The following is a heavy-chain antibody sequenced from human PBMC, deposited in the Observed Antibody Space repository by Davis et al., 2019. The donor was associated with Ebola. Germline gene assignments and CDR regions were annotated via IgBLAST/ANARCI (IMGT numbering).Heavy chain of an antibody. CDR2: INHSGST. D-gene: IGHD6-19*01. J-gene: IGHJ4*02. V-gene: IGHV4-34*01. CDR3: ARAYSSGWYGY. CDR1: GESFIGYY. Sequence: PSETLSLTCAVYGESFIGYYWSWIRQPPGKGLEWIGEINHSGSTNYNPSLKSRVTISIDTSKNQFSLRLDSVTAADTAVYYCARAYSSGWYGYWGQGTLVTVSS.